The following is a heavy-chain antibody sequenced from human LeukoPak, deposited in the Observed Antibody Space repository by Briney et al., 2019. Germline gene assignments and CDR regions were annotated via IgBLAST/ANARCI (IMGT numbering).Heavy chain of an antibody. V-gene: IGHV3-23*01. CDR2: ISGGTDST. D-gene: IGHD6-13*01. Sequence: GGSLRLSCATSGFTFSTYAMSWVRQAPGKGLEWVSAISGGTDSTYYTDSVKGRFTISRDTAKNTLYLQMNSRRAEDTAVYYCVQQYSSIWSVGDSWGQGTLVTVSS. CDR3: VQQYSSIWSVGDS. J-gene: IGHJ4*02. CDR1: GFTFSTYA.